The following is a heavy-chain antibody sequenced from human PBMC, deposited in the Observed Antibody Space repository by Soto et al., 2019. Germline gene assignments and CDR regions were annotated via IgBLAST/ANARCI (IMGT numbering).Heavy chain of an antibody. CDR3: ARDRYSSSDYYYYYGMDV. CDR1: GGTFSSYA. Sequence: SVKVSCKASGGTFSSYAISWVRQAPGQGREWMGGIIPIFGTANYAQKFQGRVTITADESTSTAYMELSSLRSEDTAVYYCARDRYSSSDYYYYYGMDVWGQGXTVTVYS. V-gene: IGHV1-69*13. CDR2: IIPIFGTA. J-gene: IGHJ6*02. D-gene: IGHD6-6*01.